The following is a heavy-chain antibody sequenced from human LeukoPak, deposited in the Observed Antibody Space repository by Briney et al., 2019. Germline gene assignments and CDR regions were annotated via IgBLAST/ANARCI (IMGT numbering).Heavy chain of an antibody. Sequence: SETLSLTCTVSGVSISTYYWTWIRQTPGKGLEWIGYTYYSGNMNYNPSLKRRLTISVDTYKNQFSLTLTSVTAADTAVYYCASRYHSGSYGFDYWGQGILVTVSS. D-gene: IGHD3-10*01. CDR2: TYYSGNM. J-gene: IGHJ4*02. V-gene: IGHV4-59*01. CDR3: ASRYHSGSYGFDY. CDR1: GVSISTYY.